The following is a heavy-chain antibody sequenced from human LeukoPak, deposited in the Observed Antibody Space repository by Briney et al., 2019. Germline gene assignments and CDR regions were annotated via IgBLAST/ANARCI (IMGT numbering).Heavy chain of an antibody. D-gene: IGHD5-18*01. V-gene: IGHV3-21*01. CDR1: GFTFSTFT. CDR2: ISGSGSYI. Sequence: GGSLRLSCAASGFTFSTFTMDWVRQAPGKGLESVSSISGSGSYIYYADSVRGRFTISRDNAKNSLYLQMNSLRAEDTAVYYCARELRGYSDQYYYYGMDVWGQGTTVTVCS. J-gene: IGHJ6*02. CDR3: ARELRGYSDQYYYYGMDV.